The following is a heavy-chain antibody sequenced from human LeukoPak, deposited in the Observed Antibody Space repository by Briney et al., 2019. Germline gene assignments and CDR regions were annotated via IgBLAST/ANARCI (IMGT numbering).Heavy chain of an antibody. CDR2: ISYSGST. J-gene: IGHJ4*02. V-gene: IGHV4-39*01. CDR3: ARLPDHGGY. CDR1: GGSISSWSKY. D-gene: IGHD6-13*01. Sequence: PSETLSLTCTVSGGSISSWSKYWGWIRQPPGKGLEWIGSISYSGSTYYNLSLKSRVTMSVDTSNNQFSLKLSSVTAADAAVYYCARLPDHGGYWGQGTLVTVSS.